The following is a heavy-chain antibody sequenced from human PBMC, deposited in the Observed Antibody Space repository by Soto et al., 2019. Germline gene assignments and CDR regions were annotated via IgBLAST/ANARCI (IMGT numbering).Heavy chain of an antibody. V-gene: IGHV4-39*01. CDR1: GGSISSSSYY. J-gene: IGHJ4*02. D-gene: IGHD3-22*01. CDR2: IYYSGST. CDR3: ARLAYYDSSGYYRPRDY. Sequence: PSETLSLTCTVSGGSISSSSYYWGWIRQPPGKGLEWIGSIYYSGSTYYNPSLKSRVTISVDTSKNQFSLKLSSVTAADTAVYYCARLAYYDSSGYYRPRDYWGQGTLVTVSS.